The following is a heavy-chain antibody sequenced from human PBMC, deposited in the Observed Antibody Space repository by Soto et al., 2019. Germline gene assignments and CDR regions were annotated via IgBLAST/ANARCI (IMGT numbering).Heavy chain of an antibody. J-gene: IGHJ6*02. CDR3: ASSLPRLMSGMDV. D-gene: IGHD2-8*01. CDR2: IYYSGST. Sequence: QLQLQESGPGLVKPSETLSLTCTVSGGSISSSSYYWGWIRQPPGKGLEWIGSIYYSGSTYYNPSLKSRVPISVDTSRTQFSLKLSSVTAADPAVYYCASSLPRLMSGMDVWGQGTTVTVSS. V-gene: IGHV4-39*01. CDR1: GGSISSSSYY.